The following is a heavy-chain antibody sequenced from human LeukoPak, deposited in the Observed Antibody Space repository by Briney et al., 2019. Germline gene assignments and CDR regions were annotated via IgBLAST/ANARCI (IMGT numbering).Heavy chain of an antibody. J-gene: IGHJ4*02. Sequence: PGGSLRLSCAASGFTFTKYGMNWVRQAPGKGLEWVSGISDSGDSTYYADSVKDRFTISRDNSKNTLYLQMHSLRADDTAVYYCAKPGYSHDIFRNFDYWGQGILVTVSS. V-gene: IGHV3-23*01. CDR1: GFTFTKYG. CDR3: AKPGYSHDIFRNFDY. CDR2: ISDSGDST. D-gene: IGHD5-18*01.